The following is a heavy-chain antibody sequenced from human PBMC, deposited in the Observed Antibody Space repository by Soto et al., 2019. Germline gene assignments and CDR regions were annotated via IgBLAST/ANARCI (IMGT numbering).Heavy chain of an antibody. J-gene: IGHJ4*02. CDR3: ARDWRSSSPSAFDC. D-gene: IGHD6-6*01. Sequence: QVQLVESGGGVVQPGRSLRLSCAASGFTFSSYGMHWVRQAPGKGLEWVALIWYDGSNKYYADSVKGRFTISRDNSKNTRYLQMNSLRAEDTAVYYCARDWRSSSPSAFDCWGQGTLVTVSS. CDR1: GFTFSSYG. CDR2: IWYDGSNK. V-gene: IGHV3-33*01.